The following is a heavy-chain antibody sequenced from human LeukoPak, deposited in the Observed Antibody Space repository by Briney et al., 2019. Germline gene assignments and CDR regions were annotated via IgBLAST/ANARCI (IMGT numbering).Heavy chain of an antibody. J-gene: IGHJ6*02. V-gene: IGHV4-34*01. CDR3: ARGAFRWGGSSLYYYGMDV. Sequence: SESLSLTCAVYGGSFSGYYWSWIRQPPGKGLEWIGEINYSGSTNYNPSLKSRVTISVDTSKNQFSLKLSSVTAADTAVYYCARGAFRWGGSSLYYYGMDVWGQGTTVTVSS. CDR2: INYSGST. D-gene: IGHD6-6*01. CDR1: GGSFSGYY.